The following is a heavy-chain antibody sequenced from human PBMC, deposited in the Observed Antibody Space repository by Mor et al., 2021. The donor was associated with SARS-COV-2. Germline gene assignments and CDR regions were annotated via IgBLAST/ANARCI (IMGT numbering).Heavy chain of an antibody. Sequence: YNDYAVSVKSRITINPDTSKNQFSLQLNSVTPEDTAVYYCARAGGGNSVEGYYYYYGMDVWGQGTTVTVSS. D-gene: IGHD2-21*02. CDR2: YN. J-gene: IGHJ6*02. V-gene: IGHV6-1*01. CDR3: ARAGGGNSVEGYYYYYGMDV.